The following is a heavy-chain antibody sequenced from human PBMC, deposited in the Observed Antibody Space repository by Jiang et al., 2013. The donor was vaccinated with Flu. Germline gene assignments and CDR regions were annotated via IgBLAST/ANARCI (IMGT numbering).Heavy chain of an antibody. Sequence: LKSRVTISVDTSKNQFSLKLSSVTAADTAVYYCARDRDSWFDPWGQGTLVTVSS. J-gene: IGHJ5*02. D-gene: IGHD3-3*01. CDR3: ARDRDSWFDP. V-gene: IGHV4-30-2*04.